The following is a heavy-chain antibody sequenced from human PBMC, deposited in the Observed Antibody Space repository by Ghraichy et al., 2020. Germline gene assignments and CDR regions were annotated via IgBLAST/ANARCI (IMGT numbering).Heavy chain of an antibody. CDR1: GFTFSNYC. J-gene: IGHJ4*02. V-gene: IGHV3-7*03. CDR3: ARVLRRRGPCDY. CDR2: IYQDGSEK. Sequence: GGSLRLSCTVSGFTFSNYCLTWFRQAPGKGLEWVANIYQDGSEKSYVDSVTGRLTISRDNAKNSVYLQMNSLRAEDTAVYYCARVLRRRGPCDYWGQGTLVTVSS. D-gene: IGHD3-10*01.